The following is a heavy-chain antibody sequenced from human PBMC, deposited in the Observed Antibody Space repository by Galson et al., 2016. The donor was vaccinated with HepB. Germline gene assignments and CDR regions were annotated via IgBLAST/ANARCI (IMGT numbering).Heavy chain of an antibody. CDR2: MWTDGSKK. V-gene: IGHV3-33*01. J-gene: IGHJ6*02. CDR3: AREMPIREYYYYGMDV. CDR1: GFTFTSYV. Sequence: SLRLSCAASGFTFTSYVMHWVRQAPGKGLERVAVMWTDGSKKYYADSVRGRFTISRDNSNNTVFLHMDSLRVEDTAVYYCAREMPIREYYYYGMDVWGQGTTVTVSS. D-gene: IGHD3-16*01.